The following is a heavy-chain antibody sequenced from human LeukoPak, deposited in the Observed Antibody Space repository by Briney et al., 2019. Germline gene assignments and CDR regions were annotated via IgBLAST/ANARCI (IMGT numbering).Heavy chain of an antibody. CDR1: GGSVSSGSYY. Sequence: SETLSLTCTVSGGSVSSGSYYWSWIRQPPGKGLEWIGYIYYSGSTNYNPSLKSRVTISVDTSKNQFSLKLSSVTAADTAVYYCARQMITCGGVIVLLDAFDIWGQGTMVTVSS. CDR3: ARQMITCGGVIVLLDAFDI. J-gene: IGHJ3*02. CDR2: IYYSGST. D-gene: IGHD3-16*02. V-gene: IGHV4-61*01.